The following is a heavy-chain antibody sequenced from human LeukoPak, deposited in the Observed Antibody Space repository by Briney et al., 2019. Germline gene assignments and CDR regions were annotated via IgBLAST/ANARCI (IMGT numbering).Heavy chain of an antibody. D-gene: IGHD1-26*01. CDR1: GGSISSSDYY. Sequence: SQTLSLTCTVSGGSISSSDYYWSWIRQPPGKGLEWIGYIYYSGSTSYNPSLKSRVTISVDTSKNQFSLKLSSVTAADTAVYYCARVGGSYTFDYWGQGTLVTVSS. CDR3: ARVGGSYTFDY. V-gene: IGHV4-30-4*01. J-gene: IGHJ4*02. CDR2: IYYSGST.